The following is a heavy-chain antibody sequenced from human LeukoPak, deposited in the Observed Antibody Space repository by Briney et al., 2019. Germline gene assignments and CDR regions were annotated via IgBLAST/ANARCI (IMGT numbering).Heavy chain of an antibody. CDR3: ARQEGGGSIDY. CDR2: SYYSGST. J-gene: IGHJ4*02. V-gene: IGHV4-59*01. D-gene: IGHD3-10*01. Sequence: SETLSLTCTVSGGSITSYYWSWIRQPPVKGLEWIGYSYYSGSTNYNPSLKSRVTISVDTSKKQFSLKLSSVTAADTAVYYCARQEGGGSIDYWGQGTLVTVSS. CDR1: GGSITSYY.